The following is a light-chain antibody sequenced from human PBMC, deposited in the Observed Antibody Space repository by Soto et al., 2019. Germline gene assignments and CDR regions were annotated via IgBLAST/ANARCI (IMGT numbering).Light chain of an antibody. CDR1: RRDVGGYNY. J-gene: IGLJ1*01. Sequence: QSALTQPASVSGSPGQSITISCTGTRRDVGGYNYVPWYQQHPGKAPKLMIYHVTYRPSGVSNRYSGSKSGNSASLTISGLQADDEADYYCRSLTTSHTYVFGSGTKVTVL. CDR2: HVT. CDR3: RSLTTSHTYV. V-gene: IGLV2-14*03.